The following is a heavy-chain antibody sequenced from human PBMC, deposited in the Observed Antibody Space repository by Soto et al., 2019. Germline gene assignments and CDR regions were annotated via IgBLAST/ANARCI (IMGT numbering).Heavy chain of an antibody. CDR1: GGTFSSYD. CDR2: IIPIFGTT. CDR3: ASWTGVTTVGWFDP. D-gene: IGHD4-17*01. J-gene: IGHJ5*02. V-gene: IGHV1-69*12. Sequence: QVQLVQSGAEVKKPGSSVKVSCKASGGTFSSYDISWVRQAPGQGLEWMGGIIPIFGTTNYAQKFQGRVTITADESTSTAYMELCSLRSEDTAVYYCASWTGVTTVGWFDPWGQGTLVTVSS.